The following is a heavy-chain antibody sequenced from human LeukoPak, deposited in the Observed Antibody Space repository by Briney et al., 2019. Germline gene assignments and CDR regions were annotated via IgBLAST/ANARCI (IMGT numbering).Heavy chain of an antibody. CDR3: ARDHMTTVNWVPYYYYGMDV. V-gene: IGHV3-74*03. Sequence: GGSLRLSCAASGFTFSTYWMHWVRQAPGKGLVWVSRISSDGSDTTYADSVKGRFTISRDNAKNTLYLQMNSLRAEDTAVYYCARDHMTTVNWVPYYYYGMDVWGQGTTVTVSS. D-gene: IGHD4-11*01. CDR2: ISSDGSDT. J-gene: IGHJ6*02. CDR1: GFTFSTYW.